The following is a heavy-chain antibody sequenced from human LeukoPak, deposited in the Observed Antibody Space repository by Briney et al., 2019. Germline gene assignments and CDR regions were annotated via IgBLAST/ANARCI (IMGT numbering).Heavy chain of an antibody. V-gene: IGHV4-59*01. D-gene: IGHD3-22*01. CDR2: IYYSGST. Sequence: SETLSLTCAVSGGSISSYYWSWIRQPPGKGLEWIGYIYYSGSTNYNPSLKSRVTISVDTSKNQFSLKLSSVTAADTAVYYCARQIDYYDSSGYYYLYYYYMDVWGKGTTVTVSS. CDR3: ARQIDYYDSSGYYYLYYYYMDV. J-gene: IGHJ6*03. CDR1: GGSISSYY.